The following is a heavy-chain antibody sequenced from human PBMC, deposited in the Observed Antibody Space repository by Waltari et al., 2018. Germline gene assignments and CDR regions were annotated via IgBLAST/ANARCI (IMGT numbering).Heavy chain of an antibody. J-gene: IGHJ5*02. CDR2: FIPIFGTA. D-gene: IGHD6-19*01. CDR3: ARGEYSSGFVWFDP. CDR1: GGTFSSYA. Sequence: QVQLVQSGAEVKKPGSSVKVSCKASGGTFSSYAISWVRQAPGQGLEWMGGFIPIFGTANYAQKFQGRFTITADKPTSTAYMELSSLGSEDTAVYYWARGEYSSGFVWFDPWGQGTLVTVSS. V-gene: IGHV1-69*14.